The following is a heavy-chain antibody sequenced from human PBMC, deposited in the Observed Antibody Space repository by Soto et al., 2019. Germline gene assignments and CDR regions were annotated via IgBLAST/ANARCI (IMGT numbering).Heavy chain of an antibody. Sequence: QVQLQESGPGLVKPSQTLSLTCTVSGGSISSGGYYWSWIRQHPGKGLEWIGYIYYSGSTYYNPSLKSRVTITVDTSKNQFSLKLSSVTAADTAVYYCARGGYSYGDDAFDIWGQGTMVTVSS. CDR3: ARGGYSYGDDAFDI. CDR2: IYYSGST. D-gene: IGHD5-18*01. CDR1: GGSISSGGYY. V-gene: IGHV4-31*03. J-gene: IGHJ3*02.